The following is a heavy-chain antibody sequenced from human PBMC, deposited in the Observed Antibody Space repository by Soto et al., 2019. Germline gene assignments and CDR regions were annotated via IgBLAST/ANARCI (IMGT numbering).Heavy chain of an antibody. V-gene: IGHV1-69*06. CDR2: IIPIFGTA. J-gene: IGHJ6*02. D-gene: IGHD3-22*01. CDR3: ARVVLKTRYYYYYGMDV. Sequence: QVQLVQSGAEVKKPGSSVKVSCKASGGTFSSYAISWVRQAPGQGLEWMGGIIPIFGTANYAQKFQGRVTITADKSTSTAYMELSSLRSEDTAVYYCARVVLKTRYYYYYGMDVWGQGTTVTVSS. CDR1: GGTFSSYA.